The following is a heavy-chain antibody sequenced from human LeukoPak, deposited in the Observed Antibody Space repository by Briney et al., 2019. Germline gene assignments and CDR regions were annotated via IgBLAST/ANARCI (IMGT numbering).Heavy chain of an antibody. CDR1: VYTLTSYD. D-gene: IGHD2-15*01. V-gene: IGHV1-8*01. J-gene: IGHJ6*03. CDR2: TNTKSGNK. Sequence: GASVTDTFMSSVYTLTSYDINWVRQATGQRLEWMGWTNTKSGNKGYAQKFQGRVTITRNTYISKAYMELSSLRSEDTAVYYCARGHCSGGSCYLYYYMDVWGKGTTVTVSS. CDR3: ARGHCSGGSCYLYYYMDV.